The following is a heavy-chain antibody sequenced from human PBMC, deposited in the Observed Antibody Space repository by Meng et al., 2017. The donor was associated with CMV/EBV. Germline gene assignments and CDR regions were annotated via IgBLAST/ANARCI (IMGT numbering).Heavy chain of an antibody. D-gene: IGHD3-22*01. CDR2: IIPIFGTA. CDR1: VGTFSSYA. Sequence: QVQLGQAGAEGKKPGSLVKGSGKASVGTFSSYASIWVRQAPGQGLEWMGGIIPIFGTANYAQKFQGRVTITADESTSTAYMELSSLRSEDTAVYYCARGYYDSSGYNFDLWGRGTLVTVSS. V-gene: IGHV1-69*12. CDR3: ARGYYDSSGYNFDL. J-gene: IGHJ2*01.